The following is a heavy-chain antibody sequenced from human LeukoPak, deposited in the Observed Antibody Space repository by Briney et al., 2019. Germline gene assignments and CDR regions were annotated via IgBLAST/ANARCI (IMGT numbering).Heavy chain of an antibody. CDR2: INPSGGST. D-gene: IGHD3-22*01. V-gene: IGHV1-46*01. CDR3: ARGSINYNSGGYYDNPPLDY. Sequence: ASVKVSCKASGYTFTSYYMNWVRQAPGQGLEWMGMINPSGGSTSYAQKSQGRVTVTRDTSTSTVYMELSSLRSEDTAVYYCARGSINYNSGGYYDNPPLDYWGQGTLVTVSS. J-gene: IGHJ4*02. CDR1: GYTFTSYY.